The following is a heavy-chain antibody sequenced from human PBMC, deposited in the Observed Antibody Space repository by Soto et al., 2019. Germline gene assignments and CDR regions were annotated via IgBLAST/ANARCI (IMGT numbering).Heavy chain of an antibody. Sequence: QAGGSLRLSCAASGFTFRTYARNWVRQAPGKGLEWISAISGSGSVTHDADSGRGRCTISRDNSQNQLYLQMNNLRGDDTAMYYCAKIPPGSGPSKFDYWGQGIQVTVS. J-gene: IGHJ4*02. V-gene: IGHV3-23*01. CDR3: AKIPPGSGPSKFDY. CDR1: GFTFRTYA. D-gene: IGHD3-10*01. CDR2: ISGSGSVT.